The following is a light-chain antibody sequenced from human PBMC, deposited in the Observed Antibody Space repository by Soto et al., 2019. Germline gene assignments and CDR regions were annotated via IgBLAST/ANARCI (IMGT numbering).Light chain of an antibody. J-gene: IGKJ1*01. CDR3: QQYGSSGT. V-gene: IGKV3-20*01. CDR2: GAS. Sequence: EIVLTQPPGTLSLSPGERATPSCRASQSVSNNYLAWYQQKPGQAPRLLIYGASNRATGIPDRFSGSGSGTDFTLTISRLEPEDFAVYYCQQYGSSGTLGQGTKVDIK. CDR1: QSVSNNY.